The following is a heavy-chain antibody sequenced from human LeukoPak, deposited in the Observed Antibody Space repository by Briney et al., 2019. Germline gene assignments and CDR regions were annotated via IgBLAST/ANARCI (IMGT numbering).Heavy chain of an antibody. CDR2: ISTYNGDT. CDR3: AGDPSTTRGRNPYFDY. V-gene: IGHV1-18*01. Sequence: ASVKVSFKSSGYSFTRYGITWVRQAPGQGLEWMGWISTYNGDTNYAQSLQGRVTMTTDTSTSTAYMELRSLRSDDTAVYYCAGDPSTTRGRNPYFDYWGQGTLVTVSS. CDR1: GYSFTRYG. D-gene: IGHD1-14*01. J-gene: IGHJ4*02.